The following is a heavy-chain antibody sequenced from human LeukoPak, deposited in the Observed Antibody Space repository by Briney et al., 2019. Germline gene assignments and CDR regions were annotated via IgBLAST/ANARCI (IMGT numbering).Heavy chain of an antibody. V-gene: IGHV3-43*02. J-gene: IGHJ4*02. CDR3: GKDRSSSWSNSGIDY. Sequence: PGGSLRLSCAASGFTFDDYAMHWVRQAPGKGLEWVSLIRGDSNTFYAGSVQGRFTISRDNSKNSLYLQMDSLKTEDTALYYCGKDRSSSWSNSGIDYWGQGALVTVSS. CDR1: GFTFDDYA. CDR2: IRGDSNT. D-gene: IGHD6-13*01.